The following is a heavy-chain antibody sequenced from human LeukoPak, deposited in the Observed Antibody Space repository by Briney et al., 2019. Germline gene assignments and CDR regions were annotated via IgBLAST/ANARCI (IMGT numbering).Heavy chain of an antibody. CDR1: GGSFSGYY. J-gene: IGHJ3*01. Sequence: KPSETLSLTCAVYGGSFSGYYWSWIRQPPGKGLEWIGEINHSGSTNYNPSLKSRVTISVDTSKNQFSLRLNSVTAADTALYYCVRETATSYYDSAGYYRQTEVFDVWGQGTKVTVSS. CDR3: VRETATSYYDSAGYYRQTEVFDV. CDR2: INHSGST. D-gene: IGHD3-22*01. V-gene: IGHV4-34*01.